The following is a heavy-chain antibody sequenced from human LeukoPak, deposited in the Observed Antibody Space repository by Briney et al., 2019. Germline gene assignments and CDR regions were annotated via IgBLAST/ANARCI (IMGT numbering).Heavy chain of an antibody. Sequence: SVKVSCKASGGTFTTYSLTWVRQAPGQGLEWMGRISPILGVNYYAQKFQGRVTISADKSMITAYMDLSNVTSEDTAVYYCVAVYDGAAGYFDLWGRGTLITVSS. CDR2: ISPILGVN. CDR1: GGTFTTYS. J-gene: IGHJ2*01. V-gene: IGHV1-69*02. D-gene: IGHD3-22*01. CDR3: VAVYDGAAGYFDL.